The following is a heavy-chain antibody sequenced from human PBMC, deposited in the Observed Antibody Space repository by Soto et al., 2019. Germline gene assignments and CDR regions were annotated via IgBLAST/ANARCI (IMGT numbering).Heavy chain of an antibody. J-gene: IGHJ3*02. CDR2: VSAYNGNT. V-gene: IGHV1-18*01. CDR1: GYTFTSYG. D-gene: IGHD6-19*01. CDR3: ARVTGQWGASDI. Sequence: EASVKVYCKASGYTFTSYGISWVRQAPGQGLEWMGWVSAYNGNTNYAQKLQGRVTMTTDTSTSTAYMELRSLRSDDTAVYYCARVTGQWGASDIWGQGTMVTVSS.